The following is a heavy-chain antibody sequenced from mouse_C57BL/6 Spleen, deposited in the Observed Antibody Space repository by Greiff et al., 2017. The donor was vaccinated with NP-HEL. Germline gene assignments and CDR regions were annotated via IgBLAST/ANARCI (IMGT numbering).Heavy chain of an antibody. J-gene: IGHJ2*01. CDR3: ARGAAQVPYYFDY. D-gene: IGHD3-2*02. CDR2: IHPNSGST. V-gene: IGHV1-64*01. Sequence: QVQLQQPGAELVKPGASVKLSCKASGYTFTSYWMHWVKQRPGQGLEWIGMIHPNSGSTNYPETCKSKATLTVDKSHSTAHMQLHSLTSEDTAVYYCARGAAQVPYYFDYWGQGTTLTVSS. CDR1: GYTFTSYW.